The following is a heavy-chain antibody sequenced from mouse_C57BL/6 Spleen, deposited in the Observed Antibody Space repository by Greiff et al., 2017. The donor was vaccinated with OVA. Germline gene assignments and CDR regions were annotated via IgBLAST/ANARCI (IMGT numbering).Heavy chain of an antibody. Sequence: EVKLMESGAELVRPGSSVKMSCKTSGYTFTSYGINWVKQKPGQGLEWIGYIYIGNGYTEYNEKFKGKATLTSDTSSSTAYMQLSSLTSEDSAIYFCASLGGGYGSSYMYFDVWGTGTTVTVSS. V-gene: IGHV1-58*01. D-gene: IGHD1-1*01. J-gene: IGHJ1*03. CDR2: IYIGNGYT. CDR3: ASLGGGYGSSYMYFDV. CDR1: GYTFTSYG.